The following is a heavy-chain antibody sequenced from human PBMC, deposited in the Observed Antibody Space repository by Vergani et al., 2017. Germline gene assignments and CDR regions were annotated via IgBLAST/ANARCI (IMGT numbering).Heavy chain of an antibody. CDR1: GFIFSNSG. V-gene: IGHV3-30*02. CDR2: IWYDGNSQ. J-gene: IGHJ2*01. Sequence: VQLVESGGGVVQRGGSLRLSCAASGFIFSNSGMHWVRQAPGKGLEWAAFIWYDGNSQYADSVKGRFTISRDNSKNTLYLQMNSLRVEDTAVYYCAKDALGAPGYLVFWGRGTLVTVSS. D-gene: IGHD3-16*01. CDR3: AKDALGAPGYLVF.